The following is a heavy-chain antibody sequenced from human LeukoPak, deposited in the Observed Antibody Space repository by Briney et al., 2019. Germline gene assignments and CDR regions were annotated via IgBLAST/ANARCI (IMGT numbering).Heavy chain of an antibody. D-gene: IGHD6-19*01. CDR2: ISGSGGST. V-gene: IGHV3-23*01. J-gene: IGHJ4*02. Sequence: GGSLKLSCAASGFTFSSYAMSWVRQAPGKGLEWVSAISGSGGSTYYADSVKGRFTISRDNSKNTLYLQMNSLRAEDTAVYYCAKGSGYSSGWLSSYFDYWGQGTLVTVSS. CDR1: GFTFSSYA. CDR3: AKGSGYSSGWLSSYFDY.